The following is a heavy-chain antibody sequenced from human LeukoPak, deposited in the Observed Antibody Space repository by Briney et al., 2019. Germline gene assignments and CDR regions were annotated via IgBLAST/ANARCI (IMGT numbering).Heavy chain of an antibody. J-gene: IGHJ4*02. CDR3: AKRPSDYGDYVSYFDY. V-gene: IGHV3-30*18. CDR2: ISDDGRSK. CDR1: GFSFISYG. Sequence: GGSLRLSCAASGFSFISYGMHWVRQAPGKRLEWVGVISDDGRSKDYADSVKGRFTISRDNSKDTLYLQMSSLRDEDTAVYYCAKRPSDYGDYVSYFDYWGQGTLVTVSS. D-gene: IGHD4-17*01.